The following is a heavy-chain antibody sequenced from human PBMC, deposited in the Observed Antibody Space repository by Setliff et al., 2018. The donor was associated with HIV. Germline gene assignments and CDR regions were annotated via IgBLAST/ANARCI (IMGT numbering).Heavy chain of an antibody. CDR1: GFSISSGYY. Sequence: NPSETLSLTCAVSGFSISSGYYWGWIRQTPGKGLEWIGSIYHSGTTYYNPSLRSRVTISVDTSKNQFSLKLSSVTAADTAVYYCARYRRDDYYLTAYFDSWGQGTLVTVSS. CDR2: IYHSGTT. D-gene: IGHD1-26*01. V-gene: IGHV4-38-2*01. J-gene: IGHJ4*02. CDR3: ARYRRDDYYLTAYFDS.